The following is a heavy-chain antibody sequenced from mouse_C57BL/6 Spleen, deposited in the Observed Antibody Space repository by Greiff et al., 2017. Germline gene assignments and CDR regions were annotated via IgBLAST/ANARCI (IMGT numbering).Heavy chain of an antibody. J-gene: IGHJ1*03. V-gene: IGHV1-7*01. CDR3: ARGSYWYVGV. Sequence: VQLQQSGAELVKPGASVKLSCKASGYTFTSYWMHWVKQRPGQGLEWIGYINPSSGYTKYNQKFKDKATLTADKSSSTAYMQLSSLTYEDSAVCYCARGSYWYVGVWGTGTTVTVAS. CDR1: GYTFTSYW. CDR2: INPSSGYT. D-gene: IGHD1-1*01.